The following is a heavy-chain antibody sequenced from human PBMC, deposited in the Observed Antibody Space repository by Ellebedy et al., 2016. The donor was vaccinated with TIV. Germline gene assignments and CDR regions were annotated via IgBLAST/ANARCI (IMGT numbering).Heavy chain of an antibody. CDR1: GFTFSTYW. CDR3: AREVWYPAS. J-gene: IGHJ4*02. V-gene: IGHV3-74*01. Sequence: GESLKISCAASGFTFSTYWMHWVRQAPGKGLMWVSRINTDGSSTGYADSVKGRFTISRDNAKNTLYLQMNGLRAEDTAVYYCAREVWYPASWGQGTLVTGSS. D-gene: IGHD6-13*01. CDR2: INTDGSST.